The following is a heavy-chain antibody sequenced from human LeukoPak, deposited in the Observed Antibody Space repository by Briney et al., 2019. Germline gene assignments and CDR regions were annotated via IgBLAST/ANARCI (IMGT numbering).Heavy chain of an antibody. CDR1: GYTFPSYG. J-gene: IGHJ4*02. Sequence: GASVKVSCKASGYTFPSYGISWLRQAPGQGLEWMGWISAYNGNTNYAQKLQGRVTMTTDTSTSTAYMELRSLRSDDTAVYYCAREAHSGSYDGTDYWGQGTLVTVSS. CDR3: AREAHSGSYDGTDY. V-gene: IGHV1-18*01. CDR2: ISAYNGNT. D-gene: IGHD1-26*01.